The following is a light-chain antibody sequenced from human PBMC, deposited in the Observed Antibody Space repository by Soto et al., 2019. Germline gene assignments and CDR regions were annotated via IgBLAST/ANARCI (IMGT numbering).Light chain of an antibody. CDR2: DVS. Sequence: QSALTQPASVSGSPGRSITISCTGGSSDVGGYNYVSWYQQHPGKAPKLMIYDVSNRPSGVSNRFSGSKSGNTASLTITGLQAEDEADYYCSSYTSSSTLYVFGTGTKVTVL. CDR1: SSDVGGYNY. J-gene: IGLJ1*01. CDR3: SSYTSSSTLYV. V-gene: IGLV2-14*01.